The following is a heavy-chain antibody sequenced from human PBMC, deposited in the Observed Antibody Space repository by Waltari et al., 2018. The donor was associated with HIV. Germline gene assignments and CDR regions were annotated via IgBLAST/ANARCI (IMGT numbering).Heavy chain of an antibody. V-gene: IGHV4-34*01. CDR3: ARDPGTSGWYRGWFDP. D-gene: IGHD6-19*01. CDR2: INRNGNT. J-gene: IGHJ5*02. CDR1: GGSCSCYY. Sequence: QLHLQQWGAGLLKPPETLPLTCAVYGGSCSCYYWSWIRQSPGKGMEWIGEINRNGNTNYNPSLKRRITISLDTYKNQFSLKLTSVTAADTAVYYCARDPGTSGWYRGWFDPWGQGTLVIVSS.